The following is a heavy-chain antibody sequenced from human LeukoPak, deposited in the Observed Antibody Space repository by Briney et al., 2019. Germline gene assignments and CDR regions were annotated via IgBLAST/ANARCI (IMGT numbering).Heavy chain of an antibody. CDR1: GDSISRYY. CDR3: ASNNAGNLVEAFDI. CDR2: IYSVGVA. J-gene: IGHJ3*02. V-gene: IGHV4-59*01. Sequence: KSTETLSLTCSVSGDSISRYYWSWIRQPPGKGLKWIGYIYSVGVANSNTSRKSRVNISIDTSKKQFSLKLTSVTAADTAVYFCASNNAGNLVEAFDIWGQGKM. D-gene: IGHD4-23*01.